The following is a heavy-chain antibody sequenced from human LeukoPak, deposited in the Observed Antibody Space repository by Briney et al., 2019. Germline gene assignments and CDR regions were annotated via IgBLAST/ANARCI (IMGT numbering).Heavy chain of an antibody. CDR3: ARGGAVRYFDWSPDY. D-gene: IGHD3-9*01. V-gene: IGHV3-48*03. CDR2: ISGSGSAV. Sequence: GGSLRLSCAASGFNFSYYEMNWVRQAPGEGLEWVSYISGSGSAVHYADSVKGRFTISRDNAKNSLYLQMNSLRAEDTAVYYCARGGAVRYFDWSPDYWGQGTLVTVSS. CDR1: GFNFSYYE. J-gene: IGHJ4*02.